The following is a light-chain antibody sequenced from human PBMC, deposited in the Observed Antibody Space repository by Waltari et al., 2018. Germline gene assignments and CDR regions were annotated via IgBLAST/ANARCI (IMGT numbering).Light chain of an antibody. CDR2: GNT. CDR1: SSNIGAGFD. Sequence: QSVLTQPPSVSGAPGQRVTISCTGSSSNIGAGFDVHWYQHLPGTAPKLLISGNTNRPSGVPDRFSGSKSGTSASLAITGLQAEDEADYYCQSYDSSLSEGVFGGGTKLTVL. J-gene: IGLJ2*01. V-gene: IGLV1-40*01. CDR3: QSYDSSLSEGV.